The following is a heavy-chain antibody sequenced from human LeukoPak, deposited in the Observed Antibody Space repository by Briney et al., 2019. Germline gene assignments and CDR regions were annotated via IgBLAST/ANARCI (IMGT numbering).Heavy chain of an antibody. CDR1: GGSISSSKW. V-gene: IGHV4-4*02. D-gene: IGHD3-10*01. Sequence: SETLSLTCAVSGGSISSSKWWSWVRQPPGKGLEWIGEIYHSGSTNYNPSLKSRVTISVDKSKNQFSLKLSSVTAADTAVYYCAAVSAFFYDSGSYYTFDYWGQGTLVTVSS. J-gene: IGHJ4*02. CDR3: AAVSAFFYDSGSYYTFDY. CDR2: IYHSGST.